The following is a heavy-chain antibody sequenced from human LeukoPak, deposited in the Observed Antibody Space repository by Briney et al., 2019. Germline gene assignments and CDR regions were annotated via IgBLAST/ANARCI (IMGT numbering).Heavy chain of an antibody. V-gene: IGHV3-11*01. CDR3: AKGYYYDSIGYYHDY. J-gene: IGHJ4*02. Sequence: GGSLRLSCAASGFTFSDYYMSWIRQAPGKGLEWVSYISSSGSTIYYADSVKGRFTISRDNAKNSLYLQMNSLRAEDTAVYYCAKGYYYDSIGYYHDYWGQGTLVTVSS. CDR1: GFTFSDYY. CDR2: ISSSGSTI. D-gene: IGHD3-22*01.